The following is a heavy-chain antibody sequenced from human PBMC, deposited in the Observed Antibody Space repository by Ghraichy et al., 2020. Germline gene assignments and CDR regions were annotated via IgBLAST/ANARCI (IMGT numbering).Heavy chain of an antibody. D-gene: IGHD3-10*02. CDR3: ARPHYVVWYFDY. CDR2: IYYSGST. V-gene: IGHV4-39*01. Sequence: SETLSLTCTVSGGSISSSSYYWGWIRQPPGKGLEWIGSIYYSGSTYYNPSLKSRVTISVDTSKNQFSLKLSSVTAADTAVYYCARPHYVVWYFDYWGQGTLVTVSS. J-gene: IGHJ4*02. CDR1: GGSISSSSYY.